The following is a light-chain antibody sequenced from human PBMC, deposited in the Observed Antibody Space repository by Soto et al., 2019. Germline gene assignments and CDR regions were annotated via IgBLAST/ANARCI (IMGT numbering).Light chain of an antibody. CDR3: HSYARGTLV. V-gene: IGLV2-23*01. Sequence: QSALTQPASVSGSPGQSITISCTGTSSDFGSYSVVSWYQQHPVKAPKLLIYEGTKRPSGVSRRFSGSESGNTASLTISGLQAEDEADYYCHSYARGTLVFGGGTKLTVL. CDR2: EGT. CDR1: SSDFGSYSV. J-gene: IGLJ3*02.